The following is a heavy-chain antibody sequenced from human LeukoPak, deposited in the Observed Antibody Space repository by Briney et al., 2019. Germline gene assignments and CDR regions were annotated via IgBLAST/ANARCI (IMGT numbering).Heavy chain of an antibody. CDR2: IYYSGST. D-gene: IGHD3-16*02. Sequence: SETLSLTCTVSGGSISSYYWSWIRQPPGKGLEWIGYIYYSGSTNYNPSLKSRVTISVDTSKNQFSLKLSSVTAADTAVYYCARATRGDYVWGSYRPQYYFAYWGQGTLVTVSS. J-gene: IGHJ4*02. CDR1: GGSISSYY. V-gene: IGHV4-59*01. CDR3: ARATRGDYVWGSYRPQYYFAY.